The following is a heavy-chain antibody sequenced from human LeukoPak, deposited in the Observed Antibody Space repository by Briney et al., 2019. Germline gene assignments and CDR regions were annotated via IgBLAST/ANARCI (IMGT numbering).Heavy chain of an antibody. D-gene: IGHD2-15*01. CDR3: TGLAVVTPNYYYYYMDV. CDR2: IRSKAYGGTT. J-gene: IGHJ6*03. V-gene: IGHV3-49*04. Sequence: QTGGSLRLSCAASGFTVSPHWMSWVRQAPGKGLEWVGFIRSKAYGGTTEYAASVKGRFTISRDDSKSIAYLQMNSLKTEDTAAYYCTGLAVVTPNYYYYYMDVWGKGTTVTVSS. CDR1: GFTVSPHW.